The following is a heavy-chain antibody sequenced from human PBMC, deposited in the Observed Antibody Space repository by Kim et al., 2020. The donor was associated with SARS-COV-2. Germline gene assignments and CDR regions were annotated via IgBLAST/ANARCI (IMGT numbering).Heavy chain of an antibody. CDR2: IYYSGST. J-gene: IGHJ6*02. V-gene: IGHV4-39*01. CDR1: GGSISSSSYY. D-gene: IGHD3-10*01. CDR3: ARQCNMVRGVMEEYYYYGMDV. Sequence: SETLSLTCTFSGGSISSSSYYWGWIRQPPGKGLEWIGSIYYSGSTHYNPSLKSRVTISVDTSKNQFSLKLSSVTAADTAVYYCARQCNMVRGVMEEYYYYGMDVWGQGTTVTVSS.